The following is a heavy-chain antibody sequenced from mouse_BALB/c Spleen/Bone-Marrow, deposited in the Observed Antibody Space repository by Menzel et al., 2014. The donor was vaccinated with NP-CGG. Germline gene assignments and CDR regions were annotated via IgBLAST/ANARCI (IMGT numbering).Heavy chain of an antibody. J-gene: IGHJ4*01. Sequence: DVKLVESGGGLVQPKGSLKLSCAASGFTFNTYAMNWVRQAPGKGLEWVARIRSKSNNYATYHADSVKDRFTISRDDSRSMLYLQMNNLKTEDTAMYYCVRHGYGNYGAMDYWGQGTSVTVSS. V-gene: IGHV10-1*02. D-gene: IGHD2-10*02. CDR2: IRSKSNNYAT. CDR3: VRHGYGNYGAMDY. CDR1: GFTFNTYA.